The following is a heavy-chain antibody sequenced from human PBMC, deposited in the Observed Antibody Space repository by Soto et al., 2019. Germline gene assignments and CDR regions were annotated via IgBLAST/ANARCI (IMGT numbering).Heavy chain of an antibody. Sequence: QVQLQESGPGLVKPSETLSLTCTVSGGSISSYYWSWIRQPPGKGLEWIGYIYYSGSTNYNPSLKGRVTIAVDTSKNQFSLKLSSVTAADAAVYDCARRYGSGLDYWGQGTLVTVSS. D-gene: IGHD3-10*01. V-gene: IGHV4-59*08. CDR3: ARRYGSGLDY. J-gene: IGHJ4*02. CDR1: GGSISSYY. CDR2: IYYSGST.